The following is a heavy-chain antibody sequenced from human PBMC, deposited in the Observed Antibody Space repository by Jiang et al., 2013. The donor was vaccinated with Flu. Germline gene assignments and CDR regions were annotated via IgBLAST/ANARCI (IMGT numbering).Heavy chain of an antibody. Sequence: GAEVKKPGASVKVSCKASGYIFNFYGISWVRQAPGQGLEWMGWINPQSGTTGSAQKLQGRVTMTADTSTNTAYMELRSPKSDDTAVYFCSRHTPGLSAPVPDYWGQGTLVTVSS. CDR3: SRHTPGLSAPVPDY. CDR1: GYIFNFYG. CDR2: INPQSGTT. J-gene: IGHJ4*02. D-gene: IGHD6-13*01. V-gene: IGHV1-18*01.